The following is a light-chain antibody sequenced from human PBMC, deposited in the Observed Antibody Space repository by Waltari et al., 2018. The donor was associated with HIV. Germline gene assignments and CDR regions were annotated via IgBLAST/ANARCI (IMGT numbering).Light chain of an antibody. V-gene: IGKV1-5*03. CDR2: MAS. J-gene: IGKJ2*01. CDR1: QSISTY. Sequence: DIKMTQSPSTLSASVGDRVAITCRASQSISTYLAWYQQKPGKAPKVLIYMASKLESGVPSRFSGSGSGTDFTLTISSLQPDDFASYYCQQYNSYSPSTFGQGTKLEIK. CDR3: QQYNSYSPST.